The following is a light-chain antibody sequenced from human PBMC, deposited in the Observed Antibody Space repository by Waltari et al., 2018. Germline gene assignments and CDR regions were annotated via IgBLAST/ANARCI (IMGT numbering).Light chain of an antibody. V-gene: IGKV1-5*03. CDR1: QSISIW. CDR3: QQYNNWPPGT. Sequence: DIQMTQSPSTLSAAVGDSVTITCRASQSISIWLAWHQQKPGKAPKLLMYRASSLESGVPSRFSGSGSGTEFTLTISSLQPEDSAVYYCQQYNNWPPGTFGQGTRVEV. J-gene: IGKJ1*01. CDR2: RAS.